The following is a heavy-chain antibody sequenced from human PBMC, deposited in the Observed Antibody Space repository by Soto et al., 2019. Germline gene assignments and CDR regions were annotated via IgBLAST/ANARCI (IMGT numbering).Heavy chain of an antibody. CDR2: ISGGGNT. D-gene: IGHD2-21*02. V-gene: IGHV3-23*01. J-gene: IGHJ5*02. CDR3: ATKCDRGWYDH. Sequence: GGSLRLSCAVSGLTFRNYVMSWFRQAPEKGLEWVSTISGGGNTFYADYVKGRFTISRDNSKNTLYLQMNNLRVEDTAMYYCATKCDRGWYDHWGQGTLVTVSS. CDR1: GLTFRNYV.